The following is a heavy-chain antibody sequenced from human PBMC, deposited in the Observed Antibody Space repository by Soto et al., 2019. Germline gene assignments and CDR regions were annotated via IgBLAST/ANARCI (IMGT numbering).Heavy chain of an antibody. CDR1: GYTFFNYD. CDR3: ARHRGPMGVENWFDP. J-gene: IGHJ5*02. V-gene: IGHV1-18*03. CDR2: IRTYNGDT. D-gene: IGHD3-22*01. Sequence: QVHLVQSGPEVKNPGASVKVSCKASGYTFFNYDISWVRQAPGQGLEWMGWIRTYNGDTKYAQKFQGRVTMTTDTSTSTAYMELRSLRSDDMAVYYCARHRGPMGVENWFDPWGQGTLVTVSS.